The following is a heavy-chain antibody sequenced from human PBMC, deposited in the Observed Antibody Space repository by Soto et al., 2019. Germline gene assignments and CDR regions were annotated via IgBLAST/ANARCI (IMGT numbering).Heavy chain of an antibody. CDR3: ARDSYGDYVLGMDV. J-gene: IGHJ6*02. D-gene: IGHD4-17*01. CDR2: IYYSGST. V-gene: IGHV4-61*01. CDR1: GGSVSSGSYY. Sequence: QVQLQESGPGLVKPSETLSLTCTVSGGSVSSGSYYWSWIRQPPGKGLEWIGYIYYSGSTNYNPSLKSRVTISVDTSKNQFSLKLSSVTAADTAVYYCARDSYGDYVLGMDVWGQGTTVTVSS.